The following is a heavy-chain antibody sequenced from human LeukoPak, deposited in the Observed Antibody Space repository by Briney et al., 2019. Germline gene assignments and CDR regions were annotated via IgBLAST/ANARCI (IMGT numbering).Heavy chain of an antibody. D-gene: IGHD3-10*01. V-gene: IGHV1-2*02. CDR1: GYTFTGYY. J-gene: IGHJ4*02. Sequence: ASVKVSCMASGYTFTGYYMHWVRQAPGQGLEWMGWINPNSGGTNYAQKFQGRVTMTRDTSISTAYMELSRLRSDDTAVYYCARDLAYYGSGSYFDYWGQGTLVTVSS. CDR2: INPNSGGT. CDR3: ARDLAYYGSGSYFDY.